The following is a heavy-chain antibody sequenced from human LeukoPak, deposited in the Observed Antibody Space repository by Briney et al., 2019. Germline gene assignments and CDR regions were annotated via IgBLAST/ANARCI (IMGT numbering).Heavy chain of an antibody. CDR2: LYSDGNT. CDR1: GFTVITND. CDR3: ARGVEPLAANTLAY. Sequence: PGGSLRLSCAASGFTVITNDMTWVRQAPGKGLEWVSVLYSDGNTKYADSMQGRFTISRDNSKNTPYLEMNSLSPDDTAVYYCARGVEPLAANTLAYWGQGTLVTVSS. V-gene: IGHV3-53*01. D-gene: IGHD1-14*01. J-gene: IGHJ4*02.